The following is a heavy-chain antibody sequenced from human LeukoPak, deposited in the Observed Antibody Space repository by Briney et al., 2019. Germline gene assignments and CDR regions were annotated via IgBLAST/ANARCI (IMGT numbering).Heavy chain of an antibody. J-gene: IGHJ3*02. CDR2: VLYDGSKK. V-gene: IGHV3-30*04. Sequence: PGGSLRLSCAASGFTFNKYTMHWVRQAPGKGLEWVGVVLYDGSKKNNADSVKGRFTISRDNSKNMMYVQMNGLRPEDTALYYCARDNWGGAFDIWGQGTMVTVSS. CDR3: ARDNWGGAFDI. CDR1: GFTFNKYT. D-gene: IGHD7-27*01.